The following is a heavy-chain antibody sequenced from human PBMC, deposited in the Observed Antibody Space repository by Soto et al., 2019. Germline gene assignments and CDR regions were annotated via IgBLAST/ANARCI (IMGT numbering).Heavy chain of an antibody. CDR1: GGSISSSNHY. D-gene: IGHD3-16*01. Sequence: SETLSLTCTVSGGSISSSNHYWGWIRQPPGKGLEWIGTIFYSGSTYYNASLKSRVTISVDTSKNQFSLKLSSVTAADTAVYYCARSREPEYYDYVWGSYLNWGQGTLVTVSS. CDR3: ARSREPEYYDYVWGSYLN. V-gene: IGHV4-39*07. CDR2: IFYSGST. J-gene: IGHJ4*02.